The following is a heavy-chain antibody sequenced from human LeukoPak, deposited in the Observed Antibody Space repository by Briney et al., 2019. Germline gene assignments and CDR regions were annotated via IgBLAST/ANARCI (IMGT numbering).Heavy chain of an antibody. Sequence: GGSLRLSCAASGFTFDDYAMHWVRQAPGKGLEWVSLISGDGGSTYYADSVKGRFTISRDNSKNSLYLQMNSLRTEDTALYYCAKDMTGYSSGWYSLYYYYYGMDVWGQGTTVTVSS. D-gene: IGHD6-19*01. CDR3: AKDMTGYSSGWYSLYYYYYGMDV. J-gene: IGHJ6*02. CDR2: ISGDGGST. V-gene: IGHV3-43*02. CDR1: GFTFDDYA.